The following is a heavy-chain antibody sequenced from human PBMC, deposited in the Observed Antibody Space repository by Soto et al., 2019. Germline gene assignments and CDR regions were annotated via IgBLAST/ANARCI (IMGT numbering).Heavy chain of an antibody. D-gene: IGHD3-3*01. Sequence: EVQLVESGGGLVQPGGSLRLSCAASGFTFSSYSMNWVRQAPGKGLEWVSYISSSSSTIYYADSVKGRFTISIDNAKNSLYLQMNSLRDEDTAVYYCTVGVYDFWSGTAQFGYWGQGTLVTVSS. CDR3: TVGVYDFWSGTAQFGY. J-gene: IGHJ4*02. CDR1: GFTFSSYS. CDR2: ISSSSSTI. V-gene: IGHV3-48*02.